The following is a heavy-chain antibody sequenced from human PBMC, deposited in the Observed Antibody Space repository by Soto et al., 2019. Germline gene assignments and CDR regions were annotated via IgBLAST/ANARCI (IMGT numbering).Heavy chain of an antibody. CDR2: ISAYNGNT. V-gene: IGHV1-18*01. CDR3: ARYLFGYCRGGSCYSLNY. Sequence: QVQLVQSGAEVKKPGASVKVSCKASGYTFTSYGISWVRQAPGQGLAWMGWISAYNGNTNHAQTLQGRVTMTTDTSTRIGYIELRSVRSDDTAVYYCARYLFGYCRGGSCYSLNYWCQGTLVTVSS. J-gene: IGHJ4*02. D-gene: IGHD2-15*01. CDR1: GYTFTSYG.